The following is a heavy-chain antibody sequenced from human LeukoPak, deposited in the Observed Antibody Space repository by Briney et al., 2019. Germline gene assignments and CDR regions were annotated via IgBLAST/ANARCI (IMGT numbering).Heavy chain of an antibody. D-gene: IGHD7-27*01. CDR1: GFTFSTYT. Sequence: VQPGGSLRLSCAASGFTFSTYTMYWVRHPPGKRLKWVSIIGNNGGGIHYADSVKGRFTISRDNFKNALYLQMNSLRVEDTAVYYCAIDPNWGTHSWGQGVLVTVSS. CDR3: AIDPNWGTHS. V-gene: IGHV3-23*01. J-gene: IGHJ4*02. CDR2: IGNNGGGI.